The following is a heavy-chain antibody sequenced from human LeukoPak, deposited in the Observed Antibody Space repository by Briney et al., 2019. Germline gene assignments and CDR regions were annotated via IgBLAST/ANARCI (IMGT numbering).Heavy chain of an antibody. D-gene: IGHD6-13*01. CDR2: ISGSGDST. CDR3: AKAVPGIAAS. J-gene: IGHJ5*02. CDR1: GYTFSSSA. V-gene: IGHV3-23*01. Sequence: PGGSLRLSCAASGYTFSSSAMSWVRQAPGKGLEWVSAISGSGDSTYYADSVKGRFTISRDNSKNTLYLQMNSLRADDTAVYYCAKAVPGIAASWGQGTLVTVSS.